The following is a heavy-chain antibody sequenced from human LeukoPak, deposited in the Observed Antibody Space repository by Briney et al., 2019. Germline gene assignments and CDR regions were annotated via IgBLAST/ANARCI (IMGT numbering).Heavy chain of an antibody. D-gene: IGHD2/OR15-2a*01. CDR1: GGSIGGYY. CDR3: ARDRVPREYCHSNLADAFDI. CDR2: IYYTGNT. V-gene: IGHV4-59*01. J-gene: IGHJ3*02. Sequence: PSETLSLTCTVSGGSIGGYYWNWIRQSPEKGLECIGYIYYTGNTNYNPSLKSRVTISVDTSKNQFSLKLSSVTAADTAVYYCARDRVPREYCHSNLADAFDIWGQGTMVTVSS.